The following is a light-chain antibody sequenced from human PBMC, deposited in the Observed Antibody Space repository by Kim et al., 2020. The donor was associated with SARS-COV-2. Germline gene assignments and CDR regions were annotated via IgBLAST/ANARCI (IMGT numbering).Light chain of an antibody. CDR1: QSISGS. J-gene: IGKJ1*01. CDR3: QQYNEWPWT. CDR2: AAS. V-gene: IGKV3-15*01. Sequence: EIVMMQSSATLSVSPGERVTLPYRASQSISGSLGWYQQKPGQAPRLLIYAASTRATGIPARFSGSGSGTECTLTTNNMQSEDFAVYCCQQYNEWPWTFGQGTNVDIK.